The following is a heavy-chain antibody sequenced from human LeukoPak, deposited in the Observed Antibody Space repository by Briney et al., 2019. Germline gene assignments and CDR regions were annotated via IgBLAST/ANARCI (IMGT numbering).Heavy chain of an antibody. V-gene: IGHV3-23*01. Sequence: GGSLRLSCAVSGLTFNNYAMSWVRQAPGKGLEWVSGISGRGASKYYADSVKGRFTISRDNSKNTLYLQMNSLRAEDTAVYYCARDFGFRVHALGYWGQGTLVTVSS. CDR2: ISGRGASK. D-gene: IGHD3-3*01. CDR1: GLTFNNYA. CDR3: ARDFGFRVHALGY. J-gene: IGHJ4*02.